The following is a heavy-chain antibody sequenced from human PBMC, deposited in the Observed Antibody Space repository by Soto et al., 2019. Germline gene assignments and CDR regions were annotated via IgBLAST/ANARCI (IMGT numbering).Heavy chain of an antibody. CDR1: GGSISSYY. Sequence: KPSETLSLTCTVSGGSISSYYWSWIRQPPGKGLEWIGYIYYSGSTSYNPSLESRVSVSVDTSKSQFSLKLSAVTAADTAVYYCATSQKGYNWNYFDHWGQGALVTVSS. D-gene: IGHD1-20*01. J-gene: IGHJ4*02. CDR2: IYYSGST. V-gene: IGHV4-59*04. CDR3: ATSQKGYNWNYFDH.